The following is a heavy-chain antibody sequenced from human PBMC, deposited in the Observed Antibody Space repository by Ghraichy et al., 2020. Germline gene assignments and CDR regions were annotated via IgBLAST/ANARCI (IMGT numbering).Heavy chain of an antibody. CDR3: AKDLGPFDAFDI. Sequence: GGLRLSCAASGFTFSSYAMSWVRQAPGKGLEWVSAISGSGGSTYYADSVKGRFTISRDNSKNTLYLQMNSLRAEDTAVYYCAKDLGPFDAFDIWGQGTMVTVSS. V-gene: IGHV3-23*01. J-gene: IGHJ3*02. CDR1: GFTFSSYA. CDR2: ISGSGGST.